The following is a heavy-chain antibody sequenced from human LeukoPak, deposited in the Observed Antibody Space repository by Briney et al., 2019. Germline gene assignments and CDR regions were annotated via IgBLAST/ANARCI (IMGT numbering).Heavy chain of an antibody. D-gene: IGHD6-13*01. CDR2: ISSSGATG. J-gene: IGHJ4*02. V-gene: IGHV3-48*03. CDR1: GFTFSSYE. CDR3: VKDHGSSWSTFDY. Sequence: GGSLRLSCAASGFTFSSYEMNWVRQAPGKGLEWISYISSSGATGYYADSVKGRFTISRDNAKNSLYLQMNSLRAEDAAVYYCVKDHGSSWSTFDYWGQGTLVTVSS.